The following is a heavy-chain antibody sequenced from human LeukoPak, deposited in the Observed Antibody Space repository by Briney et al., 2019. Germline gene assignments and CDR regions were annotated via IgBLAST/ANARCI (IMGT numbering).Heavy chain of an antibody. Sequence: ASVKVSCKASGYTFTGYYMHWVRQAPGQGLEWMGWINPNSGGTNYAQKFQGRVTMTRDTSISTAYMELSRLRSDDTAVYYCARDRTIFGVVLTTQRNWFDPWGQGTLVTVSS. CDR1: GYTFTGYY. V-gene: IGHV1-2*02. J-gene: IGHJ5*02. CDR3: ARDRTIFGVVLTTQRNWFDP. CDR2: INPNSGGT. D-gene: IGHD3-3*01.